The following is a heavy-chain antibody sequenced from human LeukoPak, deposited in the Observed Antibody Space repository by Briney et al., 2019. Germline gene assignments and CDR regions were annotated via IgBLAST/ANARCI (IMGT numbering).Heavy chain of an antibody. V-gene: IGHV4-59*12. CDR1: GGSISSYY. CDR3: ARGSLYGMDV. Sequence: SETLSLTCTVSGGSISSYYWSWIRQPPGKGLEWIGYIYHSGSTYYNPSLKSRVTISVDRSKNQFSLKLSSVTAADTAVYYCARGSLYGMDVWGQGTTVTVSS. CDR2: IYHSGST. J-gene: IGHJ6*02.